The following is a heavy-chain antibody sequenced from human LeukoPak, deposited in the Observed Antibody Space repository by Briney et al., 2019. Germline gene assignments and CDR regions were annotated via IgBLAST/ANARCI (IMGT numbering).Heavy chain of an antibody. CDR3: AKVKSVTRYYFDY. J-gene: IGHJ4*02. CDR2: ISGSGGST. Sequence: GGSLRPSCAASGFSFSSYAMSWVRQAPGKGLEWVSAISGSGGSTYYADSVKGRFTISRDNSKNTLYLQMNSLRAEDTAVYYCAKVKSVTRYYFDYWGQGTLVTVSS. CDR1: GFSFSSYA. V-gene: IGHV3-23*01. D-gene: IGHD2-21*02.